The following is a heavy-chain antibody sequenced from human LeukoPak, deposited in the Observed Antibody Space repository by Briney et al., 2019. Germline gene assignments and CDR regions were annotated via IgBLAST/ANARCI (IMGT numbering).Heavy chain of an antibody. J-gene: IGHJ4*02. Sequence: GGSLRLSCAAPGFTVITNDMTWVRQAPGKGLEWVSVLYSDGNTKYADSVQGRFTISRDNSKNTLYLKMNSLSPDDTAVYYCARGVEPLAANTLAYWGQGTLVTVSS. CDR3: ARGVEPLAANTLAY. D-gene: IGHD1-14*01. CDR1: GFTVITND. CDR2: LYSDGNT. V-gene: IGHV3-53*01.